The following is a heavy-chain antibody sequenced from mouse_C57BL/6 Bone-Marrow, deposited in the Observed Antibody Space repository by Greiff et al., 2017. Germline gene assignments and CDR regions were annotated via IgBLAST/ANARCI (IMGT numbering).Heavy chain of an antibody. D-gene: IGHD2-3*01. CDR2: INPNNGGT. V-gene: IGHV1-22*01. CDR3: ARSGWLPYWYFDG. Sequence: VQLQQSGPELVKPGASVKMSCKASGYTFTDYNMHWVKQSHGKSLEWIGYINPNNGGTSYNQKFKGKATLTVNKSSSTAYMELRSLTSEDAAVYYCARSGWLPYWYFDGWGTGTTVTVSS. J-gene: IGHJ1*03. CDR1: GYTFTDYN.